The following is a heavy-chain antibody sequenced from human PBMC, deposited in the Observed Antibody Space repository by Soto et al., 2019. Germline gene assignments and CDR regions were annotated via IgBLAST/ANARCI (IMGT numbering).Heavy chain of an antibody. V-gene: IGHV1-69*13. J-gene: IGHJ6*02. Sequence: GASVKVSCKASGGTFSSYAISWVRQAPGQGLEWMGGIIPIFGTANYAQKFQGRVTITADESTSTAYMELSSLRSEDTAVYYCARGGYRPTPGISTENGYSYGPQDYYCYYGMDVWGQGTTVTVSS. D-gene: IGHD5-18*01. CDR3: ARGGYRPTPGISTENGYSYGPQDYYCYYGMDV. CDR2: IIPIFGTA. CDR1: GGTFSSYA.